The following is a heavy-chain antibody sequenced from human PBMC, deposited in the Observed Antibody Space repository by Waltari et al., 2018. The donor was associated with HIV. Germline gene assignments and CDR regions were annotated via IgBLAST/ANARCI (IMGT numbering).Heavy chain of an antibody. J-gene: IGHJ6*02. CDR1: GFTFSTYW. Sequence: EVQLVESGGGLVQPGGSLRLSCAASGFTFSTYWMTWVRQAPGKGLGWLANIKQEGREKNYADSVKGRFTVSRDKNKKSLYLQMSSLRAEDTAVYYCARDLKDYDFWSPVDVWGQGTTVTVSS. D-gene: IGHD3-3*01. CDR3: ARDLKDYDFWSPVDV. V-gene: IGHV3-7*01. CDR2: IKQEGREK.